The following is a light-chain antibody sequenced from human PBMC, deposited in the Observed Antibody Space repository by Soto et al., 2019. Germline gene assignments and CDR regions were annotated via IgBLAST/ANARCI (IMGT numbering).Light chain of an antibody. V-gene: IGKV2-28*01. CDR1: QSLLSSNGYNY. Sequence: DIVMTQSPLSLPVTPGEPASICCRSTQSLLSSNGYNYLHWYLQKPGQSPQLLIYLGSNRASGVPDRFSGSGSGTDFTLKISRVEAEDVGVYYCMQALQNPSTFGQGTKVDIK. CDR3: MQALQNPST. CDR2: LGS. J-gene: IGKJ1*01.